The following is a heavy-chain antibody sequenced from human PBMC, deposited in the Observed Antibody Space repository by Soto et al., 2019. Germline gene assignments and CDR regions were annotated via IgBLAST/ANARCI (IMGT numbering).Heavy chain of an antibody. CDR2: IWYDGSNK. D-gene: IGHD3-22*01. CDR1: GFTFSSYG. J-gene: IGHJ3*02. CDR3: ARGGYYHPIDAFDI. Sequence: GGSLRLSCAASGFTFSSYGMHWVRQAPGKGLEWVAVIWYDGSNKYYADSVKGRFTISRDNSKNTLYLQMNSLRAEDTAVYYCARGGYYHPIDAFDIWGQGTMVTVSS. V-gene: IGHV3-33*01.